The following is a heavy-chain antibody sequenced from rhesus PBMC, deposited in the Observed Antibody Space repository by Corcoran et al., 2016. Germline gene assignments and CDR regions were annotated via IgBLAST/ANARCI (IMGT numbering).Heavy chain of an antibody. CDR1: GASISSSY. Sequence: QVQLQESGPGLVKPSETLPLTCAVSGASISSSYWRWIRQAPGKGRGWIGRISGSRGSADYSPSLRSRVAISIDTSKNQVSLNLVSVTAADTAVYYCARAGRATDFDFWGQGVLVTVSS. CDR2: ISGSRGSA. V-gene: IGHV4S2*01. CDR3: ARAGRATDFDF. J-gene: IGHJ4*01. D-gene: IGHD1-44*01.